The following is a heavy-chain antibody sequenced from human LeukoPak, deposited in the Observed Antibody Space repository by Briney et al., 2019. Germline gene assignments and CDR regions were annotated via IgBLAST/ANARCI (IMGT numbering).Heavy chain of an antibody. J-gene: IGHJ4*02. CDR3: ARSPRWYYYGSGSYLDY. D-gene: IGHD3-10*01. CDR1: GFTFSSYS. Sequence: PGGSLRLSSAASGFTFSSYSMNWVRQAPGKGLEWVSSISSSSCYIYYADSVKGRFTISRDNAKNSLYLQMNSLRAEDTAVYYCARSPRWYYYGSGSYLDYWGQGTLVTVSS. CDR2: ISSSSCYI. V-gene: IGHV3-21*01.